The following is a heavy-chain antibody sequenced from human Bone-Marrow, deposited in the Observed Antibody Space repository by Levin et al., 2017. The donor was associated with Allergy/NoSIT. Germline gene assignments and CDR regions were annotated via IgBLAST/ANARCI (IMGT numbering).Heavy chain of an antibody. D-gene: IGHD2-15*01. J-gene: IGHJ4*02. V-gene: IGHV3-72*01. Sequence: SGGSLRLSCAVSGFTSSDHYMDWVRQAPGKGLEWVGRIRNRAKGSTTEYAASVKGRFTISRDDSKNSLHLQMNSLKTEDTAVYYCTRVYCIGIECADFWGQGTLVTVSS. CDR3: TRVYCIGIECADF. CDR1: GFTSSDHY. CDR2: IRNRAKGSTT.